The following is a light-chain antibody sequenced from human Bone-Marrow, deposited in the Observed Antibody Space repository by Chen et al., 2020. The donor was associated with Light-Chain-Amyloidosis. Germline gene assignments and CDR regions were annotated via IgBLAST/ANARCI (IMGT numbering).Light chain of an antibody. CDR3: SSYTITNTLV. CDR1: SSDVGGDNH. Sequence: QSALTQPASVSGSPGQSITLSCTGTSSDVGGDNHVSWYQQHPDKAPKLMIYEVTNRPSWVPDRFSGSKSDNTASLTISGLQTEDEVDYFCSSYTITNTLVFGSGTRVTVL. CDR2: EVT. V-gene: IGLV2-14*01. J-gene: IGLJ1*01.